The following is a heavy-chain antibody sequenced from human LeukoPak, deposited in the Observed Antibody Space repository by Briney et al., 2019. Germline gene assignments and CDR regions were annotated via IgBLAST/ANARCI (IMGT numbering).Heavy chain of an antibody. D-gene: IGHD1-14*01. CDR3: ARVRLDRSERNLDAFEN. J-gene: IGHJ3*02. CDR2: ISASGDST. Sequence: GGSLRLSCAASGFTFSSYAMSWVRQAPGKGLAWVSAISASGDSTYYADSVKGRFTISRDNSKNTVYLQMNSLRAEDTAVYFCARVRLDRSERNLDAFENWGQGTMVTVSS. CDR1: GFTFSSYA. V-gene: IGHV3-23*01.